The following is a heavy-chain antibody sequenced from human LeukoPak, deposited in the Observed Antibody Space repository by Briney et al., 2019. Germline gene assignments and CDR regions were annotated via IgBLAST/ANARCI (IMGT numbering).Heavy chain of an antibody. J-gene: IGHJ4*02. CDR2: INPNSGGT. V-gene: IGHV1-2*02. Sequence: ASVKVSCKASAYTFSGYYLHWVRQAPGQGLEWMGWINPNSGGTNYAQKFQGRVTMTRDTSITTANMELSRLRSDDTAVYYCARVNLLTYYDILTGYYILNYWGQGTLVTVSS. CDR1: AYTFSGYY. CDR3: ARVNLLTYYDILTGYYILNY. D-gene: IGHD3-9*01.